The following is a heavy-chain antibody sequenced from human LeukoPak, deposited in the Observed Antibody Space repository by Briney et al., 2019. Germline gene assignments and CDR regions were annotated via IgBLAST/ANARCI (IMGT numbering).Heavy chain of an antibody. V-gene: IGHV3-7*01. CDR3: ARDRGWRSSGYYLYHFDY. CDR2: IKHNGGEK. D-gene: IGHD3-22*01. Sequence: GGSLRLSCVASGSTFTDYFMSWVRRAPGKGLEWVASIKHNGGEKYYVDSVKGRFTISRDNAKNSLYLEMSSLRVEDTAVYYCARDRGWRSSGYYLYHFDYWGQGTLVTFAS. CDR1: GSTFTDYF. J-gene: IGHJ4*02.